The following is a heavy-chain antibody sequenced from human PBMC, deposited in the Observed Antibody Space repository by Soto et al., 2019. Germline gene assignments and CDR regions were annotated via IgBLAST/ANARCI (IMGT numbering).Heavy chain of an antibody. V-gene: IGHV4-30-4*01. CDR2: IYYSGST. J-gene: IGHJ5*02. Sequence: PSETLSLTCTVSGGSISSGDYYWSWIRQPPVKGLEWIGYIYYSGSTYYNPSLKSRVTISVDTSKNQFSLKLSSVTAADTAVYYCARTPITNGDWFDPWGQGTLVTVSS. CDR3: ARTPITNGDWFDP. D-gene: IGHD1-20*01. CDR1: GGSISSGDYY.